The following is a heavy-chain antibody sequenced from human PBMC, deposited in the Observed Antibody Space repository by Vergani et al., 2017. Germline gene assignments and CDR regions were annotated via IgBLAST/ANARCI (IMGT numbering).Heavy chain of an antibody. D-gene: IGHD3-10*01. J-gene: IGHJ6*02. CDR3: ARDRCRGDYYYGMDV. CDR1: GYTFTSYY. CDR2: INPSGGST. Sequence: QVQLVQSGAEVKKPGASVKVSCKASGYTFTSYYMHWVRQAPGQGLEWMGIINPSGGSTSYAQKFQGRVTMTRDTSTSTVYMALSSLRSEDTAVYYCARDRCRGDYYYGMDVWGQGTTVTVSS. V-gene: IGHV1-46*01.